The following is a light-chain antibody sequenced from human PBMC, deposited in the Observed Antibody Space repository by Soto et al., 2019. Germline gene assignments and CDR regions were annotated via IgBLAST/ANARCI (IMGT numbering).Light chain of an antibody. CDR1: RSNIGRNF. V-gene: IGLV1-44*01. CDR2: TTN. CDR3: GVWDDSLNGRV. Sequence: QSVLTQSPSASGTPGQRVTISCSGSRSNIGRNFAYWYQQFPGTAPKLLIYTTNYRPSGVPDRFSGSKSGSSASLVISGLQAEDEADYHCGVWDDSLNGRVFGGGTKLTVL. J-gene: IGLJ3*02.